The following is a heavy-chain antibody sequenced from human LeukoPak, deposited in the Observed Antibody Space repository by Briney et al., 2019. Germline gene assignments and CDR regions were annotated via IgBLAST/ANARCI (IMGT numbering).Heavy chain of an antibody. D-gene: IGHD6-19*01. CDR2: IIPIFGTA. CDR1: GGTFSSYA. J-gene: IGHJ3*02. CDR3: ATQEGIAVAGTIAFDI. Sequence: SVKVSCKASGGTFSSYAISWVRQALGQGLEWMGGIIPIFGTANYAQKFQGRVTITADESTSTAYMELSSLRSEDTAVYYCATQEGIAVAGTIAFDIWGQGTMVTVSS. V-gene: IGHV1-69*13.